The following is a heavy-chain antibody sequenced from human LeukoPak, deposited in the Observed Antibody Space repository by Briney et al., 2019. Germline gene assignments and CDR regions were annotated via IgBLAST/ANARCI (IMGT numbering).Heavy chain of an antibody. J-gene: IGHJ3*02. CDR1: GFTFSSYS. Sequence: PGGSLRLSCAASGFTFSSYSMNWDRQAPGKGLEWVSSISSSSSYIYYADSVKGRFTISRDNAKNSLYLQMNSLRAEDTAVYYCAREGNDNLVAAFDIWGQGTMVTVSS. V-gene: IGHV3-21*01. CDR3: AREGNDNLVAAFDI. CDR2: ISSSSSYI. D-gene: IGHD1-1*01.